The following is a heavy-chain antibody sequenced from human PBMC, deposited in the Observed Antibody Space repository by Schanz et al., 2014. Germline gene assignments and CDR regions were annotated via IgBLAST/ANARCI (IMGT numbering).Heavy chain of an antibody. CDR3: ARDGNYYGSRNYYKTPYYFDY. CDR1: GFTFSSYS. D-gene: IGHD3-10*01. V-gene: IGHV3-66*01. CDR2: IYASGAT. J-gene: IGHJ4*02. Sequence: QLVESGGGLVKPGGSLRLSCAASGFTFSSYSMNWVRQAPGKGLEWVSTIYASGATYYADSVKRRFTISRDISKNTLHLQVTSLRAEDTAIYYCARDGNYYGSRNYYKTPYYFDYWGQGTLVTVSS.